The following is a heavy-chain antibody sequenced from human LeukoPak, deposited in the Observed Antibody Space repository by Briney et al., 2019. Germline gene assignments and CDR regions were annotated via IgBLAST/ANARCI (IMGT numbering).Heavy chain of an antibody. CDR3: ARGLYYDFWSGYRWWFDP. V-gene: IGHV1-18*01. D-gene: IGHD3-3*01. Sequence: ASVKVSCKAYGYTFTSYGISWVRQAPGQGLEWMGWISAYNGNTNYAQKLQGRVTMTTDTSTSTAYMELRSLRSDDTAVYYCARGLYYDFWSGYRWWFDPWGQGTLVTVSS. J-gene: IGHJ5*02. CDR2: ISAYNGNT. CDR1: GYTFTSYG.